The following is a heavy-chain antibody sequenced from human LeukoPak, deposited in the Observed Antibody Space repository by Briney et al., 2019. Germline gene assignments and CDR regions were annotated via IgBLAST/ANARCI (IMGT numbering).Heavy chain of an antibody. Sequence: GGSLRLSCAASGFTFSSYGMHWVRQAPGKGLEWVAVIWYDGSNKYYADSVKGRFTISRDNSKNTLYLQMNSLRAEDTAVYYCARVNYYDSSGYYYGMDVWGQGTTVTVSS. CDR2: IWYDGSNK. J-gene: IGHJ6*02. D-gene: IGHD3-22*01. CDR3: ARVNYYDSSGYYYGMDV. V-gene: IGHV3-33*01. CDR1: GFTFSSYG.